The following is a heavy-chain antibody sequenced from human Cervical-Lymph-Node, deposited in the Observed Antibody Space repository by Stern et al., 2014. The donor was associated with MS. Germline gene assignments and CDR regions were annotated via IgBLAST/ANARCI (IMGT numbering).Heavy chain of an antibody. CDR2: INPKSGGT. J-gene: IGHJ6*02. Sequence: VQLVESGAEVKKPGASVKVSCKASGYTFTDYYLHWVRQAPGQGLEWMGWINPKSGGTNYAQKFQGWVTMTRDTSISTVYMELGRLRSDDTAVYHCARGERLVLVLNHYGMDVWGQGTTVTVSS. D-gene: IGHD2-8*02. V-gene: IGHV1-2*04. CDR3: ARGERLVLVLNHYGMDV. CDR1: GYTFTDYY.